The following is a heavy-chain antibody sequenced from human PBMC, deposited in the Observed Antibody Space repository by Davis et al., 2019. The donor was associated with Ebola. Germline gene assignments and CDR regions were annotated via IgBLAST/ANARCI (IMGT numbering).Heavy chain of an antibody. D-gene: IGHD6-13*01. CDR1: GYTFTNYG. CDR3: ARGLYSSSWIGGWFDP. CDR2: INPHNGNT. Sequence: AASVKVSCKASGYTFTNYGITWVRQAPGQGLEWMGWINPHNGNTNYAQNVQGRVIMTSDTATTTAYMEVGSLRSDDTAVYYCARGLYSSSWIGGWFDPWGQGTLVTVSS. J-gene: IGHJ5*02. V-gene: IGHV1-18*04.